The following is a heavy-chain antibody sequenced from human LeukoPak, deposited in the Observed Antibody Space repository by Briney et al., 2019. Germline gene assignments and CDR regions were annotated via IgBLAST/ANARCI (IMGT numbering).Heavy chain of an antibody. Sequence: GESLKISCNGSGYSFTSYWIGWARQMPGKGLEWMGIIYPGDSDTKYSPSFQGQVTISVDKSISTAYLQWSSLKASDTAMYYCARRGGVERYYYYYMDVWGKGTTVTVSS. CDR2: IYPGDSDT. D-gene: IGHD2-8*02. J-gene: IGHJ6*03. CDR3: ARRGGVERYYYYYMDV. CDR1: GYSFTSYW. V-gene: IGHV5-51*01.